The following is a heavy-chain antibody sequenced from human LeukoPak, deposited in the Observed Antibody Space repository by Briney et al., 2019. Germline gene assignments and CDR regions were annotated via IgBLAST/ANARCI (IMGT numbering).Heavy chain of an antibody. D-gene: IGHD5-18*01. CDR3: ARLQAMTATFDI. Sequence: AETLSLTCTVSGVSISTSNYYWGWIRQPPGKGLEWIANIYYSGSTYYNPSLQSRVTISVDTSKSQCSLRLSSVAAADTAVIYCARLQAMTATFDIWGQGTLVTVSS. J-gene: IGHJ3*02. CDR1: GVSISTSNYY. CDR2: IYYSGST. V-gene: IGHV4-39*01.